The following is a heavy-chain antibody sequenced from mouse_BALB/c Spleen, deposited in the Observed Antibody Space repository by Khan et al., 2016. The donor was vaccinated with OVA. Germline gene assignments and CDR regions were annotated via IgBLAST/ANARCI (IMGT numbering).Heavy chain of an antibody. J-gene: IGHJ3*01. CDR1: GFPFSSFG. D-gene: IGHD2-12*01. V-gene: IGHV5-17*02. CDR2: IGSDSNTI. CDR3: RSSCYWYWFAY. Sequence: EVELVESGGGLVQPGGSRKLSCAASGFPFSSFGMYWVRQAPEKGLEWVAYIGSDSNTIYYADTVKGRFTISRDDPKNSLVLQMTSLRSEDTAMYYGRSSCYWYWFAYWGQGTLVTVSS.